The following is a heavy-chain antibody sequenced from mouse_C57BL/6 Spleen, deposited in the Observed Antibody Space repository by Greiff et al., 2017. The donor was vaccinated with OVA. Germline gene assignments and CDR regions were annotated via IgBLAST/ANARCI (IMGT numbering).Heavy chain of an antibody. V-gene: IGHV1-69*01. CDR3: ARSVEYGRYFDD. J-gene: IGHJ1*03. CDR2: IDPSDSYT. CDR1: GYTFTSYW. Sequence: QVQLQQPGAELVMPGASVKLSCKASGYTFTSYWMHWVKQRPGQGLEWIGEIDPSDSYTNYNQKFKGKSTLTVDKSSSTAYMQLSSLTSEDSAVYDCARSVEYGRYFDDWGKGTTVTVSA. D-gene: IGHD5-1*01.